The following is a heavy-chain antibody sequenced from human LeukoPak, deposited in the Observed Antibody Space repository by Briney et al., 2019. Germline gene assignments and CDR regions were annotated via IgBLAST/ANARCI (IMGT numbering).Heavy chain of an antibody. Sequence: PSEILSLTCTVSGYSISSGYYWGWIRQPPGKGLEWIGYIYYSGSTNSNPSLKSRVTMSVDTSKNQFSLKLSSVTAADTAVYYCASGSIVGVLRGWGQGTLVTVSS. V-gene: IGHV4-61*01. J-gene: IGHJ4*02. CDR1: GYSISSGYY. D-gene: IGHD1-26*01. CDR3: ASGSIVGVLRG. CDR2: IYYSGST.